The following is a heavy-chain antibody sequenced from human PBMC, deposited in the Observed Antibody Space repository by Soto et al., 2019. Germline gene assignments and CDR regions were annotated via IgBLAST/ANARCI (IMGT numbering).Heavy chain of an antibody. Sequence: SETLSLTCAVYGGSFSGYYWSWIRQPPGKGLEWIGEINHSGSTNYNPSLKSRVTISVDTSKNQFSLKLSSVTAADTAVYYCARGLWKWLRRNYFDYWGQGTLVTVSS. V-gene: IGHV4-34*01. CDR2: INHSGST. CDR1: GGSFSGYY. J-gene: IGHJ4*02. CDR3: ARGLWKWLRRNYFDY. D-gene: IGHD5-12*01.